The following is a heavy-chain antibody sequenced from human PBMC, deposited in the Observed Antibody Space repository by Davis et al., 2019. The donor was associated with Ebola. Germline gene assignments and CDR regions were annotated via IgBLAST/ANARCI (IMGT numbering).Heavy chain of an antibody. Sequence: PSETLSLTCTVSGGSISSHYWSWIRQPPGKGLEWIGYIYYSGSTNYNPSLKSRVTISVDTSKNQFSLKLSSVTAADTAVYYCARDSGTTVDDWGQGTLVTVSS. V-gene: IGHV4-59*11. D-gene: IGHD1-7*01. CDR3: ARDSGTTVDD. CDR1: GGSISSHY. CDR2: IYYSGST. J-gene: IGHJ4*02.